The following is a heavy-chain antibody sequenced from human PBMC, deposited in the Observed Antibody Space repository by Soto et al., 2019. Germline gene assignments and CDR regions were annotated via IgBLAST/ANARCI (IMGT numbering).Heavy chain of an antibody. D-gene: IGHD2-2*01. CDR3: ARLSQGLFDDVVPAAPFDY. J-gene: IGHJ4*02. V-gene: IGHV5-51*01. Sequence: GESLKISCTGSGYRFTSYWIGWVRQMPGKGLEWMGIIYPGDSDTRYSPSFQGQVTISADKSISTAYLQWSSLKASDTAMYYCARLSQGLFDDVVPAAPFDYWGQGTLVTVSS. CDR2: IYPGDSDT. CDR1: GYRFTSYW.